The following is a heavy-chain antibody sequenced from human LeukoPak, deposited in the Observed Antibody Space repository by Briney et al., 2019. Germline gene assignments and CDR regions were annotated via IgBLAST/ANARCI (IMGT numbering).Heavy chain of an antibody. D-gene: IGHD2-21*02. J-gene: IGHJ3*02. V-gene: IGHV1-8*01. CDR1: GYTFTSYD. CDR2: MNPNSGNT. CDR3: ARYCGGDCYADAAFDI. Sequence: ASVKVSCKASGYTFTSYDINWVRQATGQGLESMGWMNPNSGNTGYAQKFHGRVTMTRTTSISTAYMELSSLRSEDTAVYYCARYCGGDCYADAAFDIWGQGTMVTVSS.